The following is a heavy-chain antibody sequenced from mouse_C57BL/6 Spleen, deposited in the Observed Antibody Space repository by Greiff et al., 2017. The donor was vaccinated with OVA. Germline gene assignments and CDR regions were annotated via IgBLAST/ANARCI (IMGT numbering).Heavy chain of an antibody. CDR2: ISSGGSYT. D-gene: IGHD3-2*02. CDR1: GFTFSSYG. CDR3: ARQGAAQATDAMDY. V-gene: IGHV5-6*02. Sequence: EVMLVESGGDLVKPGGSLKLSCAASGFTFSSYGMSWVRQTPDKRLEWVATISSGGSYTYYPDSVKGRFTISRDNAKNTLYLQMSSLKSEDTAMYYCARQGAAQATDAMDYWGQGTSVTVSS. J-gene: IGHJ4*01.